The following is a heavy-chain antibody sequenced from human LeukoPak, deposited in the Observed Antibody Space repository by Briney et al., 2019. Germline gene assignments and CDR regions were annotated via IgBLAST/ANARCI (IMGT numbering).Heavy chain of an antibody. Sequence: SETLSLTCTVSGDSISSYFWSWIRQPPGKGLGWIGYIYYSGSTNYNPSLKSRVTISVDTSKNQFSLKLSSVTAADTAVYYCARSTVLYGMDVWGQGTTVTVSS. J-gene: IGHJ6*02. CDR2: IYYSGST. CDR1: GDSISSYF. V-gene: IGHV4-59*01. CDR3: ARSTVLYGMDV. D-gene: IGHD2/OR15-2a*01.